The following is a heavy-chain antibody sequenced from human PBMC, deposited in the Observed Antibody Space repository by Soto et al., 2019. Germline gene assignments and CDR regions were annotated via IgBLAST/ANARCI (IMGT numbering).Heavy chain of an antibody. D-gene: IGHD3-22*01. V-gene: IGHV4-31*03. CDR1: GGSVSSGSYY. CDR3: ARDRYSDSSGFDY. Sequence: PSETLSLTCTVSGGSVSSGSYYWSWIRQHPGKGLEWIGYIYYSGSTDYNPSLKSRVTISLDTSKNQFSLKLISVTAADTAVYYCARDRYSDSSGFDYWGQGTLVTVSS. CDR2: IYYSGST. J-gene: IGHJ4*02.